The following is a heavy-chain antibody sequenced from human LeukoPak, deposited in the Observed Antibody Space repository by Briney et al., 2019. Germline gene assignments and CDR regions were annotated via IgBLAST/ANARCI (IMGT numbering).Heavy chain of an antibody. CDR1: GYTFTDYY. CDR3: ARVGDGLNDGFDI. D-gene: IGHD5-24*01. J-gene: IGHJ3*02. Sequence: GASVKVSCXASGYTFTDYYMNWVRQARGQGLEWMARINPNTGGTNYGQNFQGSVTMTRDTSITTVYMELSRLRSDDTAVYYCARVGDGLNDGFDIWGQGTMVTVSS. CDR2: INPNTGGT. V-gene: IGHV1-2*06.